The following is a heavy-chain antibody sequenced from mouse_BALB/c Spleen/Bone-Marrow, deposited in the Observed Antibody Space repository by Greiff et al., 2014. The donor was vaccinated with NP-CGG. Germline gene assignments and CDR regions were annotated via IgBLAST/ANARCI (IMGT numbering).Heavy chain of an antibody. CDR3: VRYGYERDY. CDR1: GYTFTSYT. D-gene: IGHD2-2*01. CDR2: INPSSGYT. V-gene: IGHV1-4*01. Sequence: QVQLQQSGAELGRPGASVKMSCKASGYTFTSYTIHWVKQRPGQGLEWIGYINPSSGYTYYNQKFKDKATLTADKSSSTAYMQLNSLTSDDSAVYCCVRYGYERDYWGQGTTLTVSS. J-gene: IGHJ2*01.